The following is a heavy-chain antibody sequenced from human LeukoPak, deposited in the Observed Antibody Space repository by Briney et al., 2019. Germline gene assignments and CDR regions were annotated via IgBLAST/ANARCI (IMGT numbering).Heavy chain of an antibody. V-gene: IGHV4-39*01. J-gene: IGHJ6*04. Sequence: SETLSLTCTVSGGSISSSSYYWGWIRQPPGKGLEWIGSIYYSGSTYYNPSLKSRVTISVDTSKNQFSLKLSSVTAADTAVYYCARQRRIAAAGHSPGGVWGKGTTVTVSS. CDR2: IYYSGST. CDR1: GGSISSSSYY. CDR3: ARQRRIAAAGHSPGGV. D-gene: IGHD6-13*01.